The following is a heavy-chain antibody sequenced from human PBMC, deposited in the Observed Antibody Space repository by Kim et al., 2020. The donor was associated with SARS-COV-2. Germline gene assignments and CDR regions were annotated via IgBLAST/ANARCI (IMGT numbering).Heavy chain of an antibody. CDR2: SGST. D-gene: IGHD6-6*01. J-gene: IGHJ4*02. CDR3: ARDRRYFDY. V-gene: IGHV4-59*01. Sequence: SGSTTYHPSPQRRVTIYISESKNQFSLKPSSVTAAGTAVYYCARDRRYFDYWGQGTLVTVSS.